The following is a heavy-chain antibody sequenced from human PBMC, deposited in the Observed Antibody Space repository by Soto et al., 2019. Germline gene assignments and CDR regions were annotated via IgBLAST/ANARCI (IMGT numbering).Heavy chain of an antibody. V-gene: IGHV3-23*01. CDR1: GFTFSSYV. D-gene: IGHD6-19*01. CDR3: AKGVSNGWYDAFDI. J-gene: IGHJ3*02. Sequence: EVQLLESGGGLVQPGGSLRLSCAASGFTFSSYVMNWVRQAPGKGLEWVSTISGSGGSTYYADSVEGRFTFSRDNSKNTLHLLMNSLRAEDTAVYYCAKGVSNGWYDAFDIWGQGTRVTVSS. CDR2: ISGSGGST.